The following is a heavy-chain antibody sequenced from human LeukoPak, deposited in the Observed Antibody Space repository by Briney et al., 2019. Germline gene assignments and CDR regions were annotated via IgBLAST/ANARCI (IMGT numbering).Heavy chain of an antibody. V-gene: IGHV4-39*01. J-gene: IGHJ5*02. Sequence: SETLSLPCTVSGGSIRSSYYFWGWIRQPPGKGLEWIGSIYDSGRTYYNPSLKSRVTISVDTSKNQFSLKLSSVTAADTAVYYCERGRPLLNYDFWSGYNHNWFDPWGQGTLVTVSS. D-gene: IGHD3-3*01. CDR2: IYDSGRT. CDR3: ERGRPLLNYDFWSGYNHNWFDP. CDR1: GGSIRSSYYF.